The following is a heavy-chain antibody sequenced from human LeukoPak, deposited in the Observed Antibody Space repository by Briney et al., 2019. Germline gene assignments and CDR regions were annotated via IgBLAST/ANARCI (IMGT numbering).Heavy chain of an antibody. Sequence: SETLSLTCTVSGYPISSGYYWGWIRQPPGKGLEWIGSIYHSGSTYYNPSLKSRVTISVDTSKNQFSLKLSSVTAADTAVYYCARALSAGSGSYPDWGQGTLVTVSS. CDR3: ARALSAGSGSYPD. CDR2: IYHSGST. D-gene: IGHD3-22*01. J-gene: IGHJ4*02. CDR1: GYPISSGYY. V-gene: IGHV4-38-2*02.